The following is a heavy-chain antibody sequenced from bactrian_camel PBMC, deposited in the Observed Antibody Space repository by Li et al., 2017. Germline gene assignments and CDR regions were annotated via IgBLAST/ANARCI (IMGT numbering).Heavy chain of an antibody. Sequence: HVQLVESGGGSVQAGGSLRLSCAASGSGYISGTACMGWFRQVPGKEREGVAAIAPATGTTFYSDSVKGRFTISIDKANDTVFLQMNDLKPEDTATYSCKTWSDTMVGGSMTCDSNYGGQGTQVTVS. CDR3: KTWSDTMVGGSMTCDSNY. CDR2: IAPATGT. J-gene: IGHJ4*01. D-gene: IGHD2*01. V-gene: IGHV3S53*01. CDR1: GSGYISGTAC.